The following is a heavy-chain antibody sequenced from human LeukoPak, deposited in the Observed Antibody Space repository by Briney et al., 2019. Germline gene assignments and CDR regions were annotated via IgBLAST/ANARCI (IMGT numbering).Heavy chain of an antibody. Sequence: GGSLRLSCAASGFTFSSYGMHWVRQAPGKGLEWVAVISYDGSNKYYADSVKGRFTISRDNSKNTLYLQMNSLRAEDTAVYYCARDGEYSSSPFDYWGQGTLVTVSS. CDR3: ARDGEYSSSPFDY. J-gene: IGHJ4*02. CDR1: GFTFSSYG. V-gene: IGHV3-30*03. D-gene: IGHD6-13*01. CDR2: ISYDGSNK.